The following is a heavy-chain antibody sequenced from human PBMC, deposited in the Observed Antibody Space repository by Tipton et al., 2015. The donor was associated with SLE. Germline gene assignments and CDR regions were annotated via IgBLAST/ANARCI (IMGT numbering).Heavy chain of an antibody. D-gene: IGHD7-27*01. CDR2: ISYDGSNK. CDR3: ARVLGSYYAMVV. J-gene: IGHJ6*02. Sequence: SLRLSCAASGFTFSTYAIHWVRQAPGKGLEWVAVISYDGSNKYYADSVKGRFTISRDNSKNTLYLQMNSLRAEDTAVYYCARVLGSYYAMVVWGQGTTVTVSS. V-gene: IGHV3-30*04. CDR1: GFTFSTYA.